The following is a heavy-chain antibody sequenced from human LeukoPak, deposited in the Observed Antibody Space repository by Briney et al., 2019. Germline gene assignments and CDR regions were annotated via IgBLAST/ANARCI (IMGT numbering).Heavy chain of an antibody. CDR3: ARDQSLYSSSI. V-gene: IGHV3-66*01. CDR2: IYSGGST. CDR1: GFTVSTNY. J-gene: IGHJ4*02. D-gene: IGHD6-6*01. Sequence: GGSLRLSCAASGFTVSTNYMSWVRQAPGKGLEWVSVIYSGGSTYYADSVKGRFTISRDNSKNTLYLQMNSLRAEDTAVYYCARDQSLYSSSIWGQGTLVTVPS.